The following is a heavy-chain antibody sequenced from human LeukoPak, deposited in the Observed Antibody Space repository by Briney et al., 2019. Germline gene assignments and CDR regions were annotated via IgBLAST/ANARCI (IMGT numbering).Heavy chain of an antibody. Sequence: PSETLSLTCTVSGVSISSHSYYWGWIRQPPGKGLEWIGRIYYSGSTYYNPSLKSRVTISVDTSKNQFSLKLNSVTAADTAVYFCAREGKYCSGGTCYGTIFDYWGQGTLVTVSS. CDR1: GVSISSHSYY. CDR3: AREGKYCSGGTCYGTIFDY. V-gene: IGHV4-39*02. CDR2: IYYSGST. J-gene: IGHJ4*02. D-gene: IGHD2-15*01.